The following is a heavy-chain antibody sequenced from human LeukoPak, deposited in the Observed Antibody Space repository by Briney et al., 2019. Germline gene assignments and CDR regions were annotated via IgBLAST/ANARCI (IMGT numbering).Heavy chain of an antibody. V-gene: IGHV4-59*01. CDR3: AREDPQTTVPEGMDV. D-gene: IGHD4-17*01. CDR2: IYYSGTT. CDR1: GGSISYYY. Sequence: SETLSLTCTVSGGSISYYYWSWIRQSPGKGLEWIGYIYYSGTTNYNPSLKSRVAISVDTSKNQFSLQLRSVTAADTAVYYCAREDPQTTVPEGMDVWGQGTLVTVSS. J-gene: IGHJ4*02.